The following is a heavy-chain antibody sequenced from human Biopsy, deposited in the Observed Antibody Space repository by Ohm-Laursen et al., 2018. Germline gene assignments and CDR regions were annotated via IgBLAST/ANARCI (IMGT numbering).Heavy chain of an antibody. D-gene: IGHD3-10*01. J-gene: IGHJ6*02. V-gene: IGHV1-2*02. CDR1: GFSFTGYY. CDR3: ARGSFWFGGNYYYYGMDV. Sequence: GASVKVSCKASGFSFTGYYIHWVRQAPGQGLEWMGWISPKSGDTNHAHKFQGNITMTRDTSMSTAYMEMSRLRCDDTAVYYCARGSFWFGGNYYYYGMDVWGQGTTVTVSS. CDR2: ISPKSGDT.